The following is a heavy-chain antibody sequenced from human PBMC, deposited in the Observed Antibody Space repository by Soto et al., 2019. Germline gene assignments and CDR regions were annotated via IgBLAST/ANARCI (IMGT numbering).Heavy chain of an antibody. J-gene: IGHJ3*02. CDR2: ISAYNGNT. CDR3: ARDRNSVVRGAFDI. D-gene: IGHD3-10*01. V-gene: IGHV1-18*01. Sequence: XSVKVSCNASGYTFTSYGISWLRHTPGQGLEWMGWISAYNGNTNYAQKLQGRVTMTTDTSTSTAYMELRSLRSDDTAVYYCARDRNSVVRGAFDIWGQGTMVTVSS. CDR1: GYTFTSYG.